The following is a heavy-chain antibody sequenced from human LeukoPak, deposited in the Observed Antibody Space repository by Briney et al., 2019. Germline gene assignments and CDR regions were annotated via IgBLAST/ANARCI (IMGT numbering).Heavy chain of an antibody. CDR2: IWYDGSNK. D-gene: IGHD4-17*01. Sequence: PGGSLRLSCAASGFTFSSYGMHWVRQAPGKGLEWVAVIWYDGSNKYYADSVKGRFTISRDNSKNTLYLQMNSLRAEDTAVYYCARDGIATVTTNFDYWGQGTLVTVSP. CDR1: GFTFSSYG. V-gene: IGHV3-33*01. CDR3: ARDGIATVTTNFDY. J-gene: IGHJ4*02.